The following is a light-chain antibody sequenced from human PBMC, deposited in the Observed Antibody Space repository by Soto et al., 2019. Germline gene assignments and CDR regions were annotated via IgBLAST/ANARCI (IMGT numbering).Light chain of an antibody. CDR1: QSVSSSY. CDR2: GAS. V-gene: IGKV3-20*01. J-gene: IGKJ1*01. CDR3: KQYEDSLRT. Sequence: EIVLTQSPGTLSLSPGERATLSCRASQSVSSSYLAWYQQKPGQAPRLLIYGASSRATGIPDRFSGSGSGTDFTLTISRLEPEDFAVYYCKQYEDSLRTFGQGTKV.